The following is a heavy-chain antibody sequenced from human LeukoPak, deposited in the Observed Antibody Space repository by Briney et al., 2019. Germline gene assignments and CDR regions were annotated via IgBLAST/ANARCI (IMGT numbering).Heavy chain of an antibody. V-gene: IGHV3-23*01. CDR2: VSGSGGST. D-gene: IGHD3-10*02. CDR1: GFTFSSYG. Sequence: GGTLRLSCAASGFTFSSYGMGWVRQAPGKGLEWLSAVSGSGGSTYYADSVKGRFTISRDNAKNSLYLQMNSLRAEDTAVYYCAELGITMIGGVWGKGTTVTISS. CDR3: AELGITMIGGV. J-gene: IGHJ6*04.